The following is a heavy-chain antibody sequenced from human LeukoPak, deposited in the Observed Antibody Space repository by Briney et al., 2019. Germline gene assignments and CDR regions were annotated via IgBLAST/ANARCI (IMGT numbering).Heavy chain of an antibody. CDR3: AREHTPYGSGCTAAY. V-gene: IGHV3-48*01. D-gene: IGHD6-19*01. J-gene: IGHJ4*02. CDR2: ISSSSSTI. CDR1: GFTFSSYG. Sequence: GGSLRLSCAASGFTFSSYGMNWVRQAPGKGLEWVSYISSSSSTIYYADSGKGRFTIYRDNAKNSLYLQMNSLRAEDTAVYYCAREHTPYGSGCTAAYWGQGTLVTVSS.